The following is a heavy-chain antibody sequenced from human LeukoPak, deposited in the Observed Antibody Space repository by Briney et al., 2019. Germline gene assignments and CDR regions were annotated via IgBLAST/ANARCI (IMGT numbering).Heavy chain of an antibody. CDR1: GFTFSSSA. D-gene: IGHD5-18*01. Sequence: GGSLRLSCAASGFTFSSSAMHWVRQAPGKGLEWVAVISYDGSNKYYADSVKGRFTISRDNSKNTLYLQMNSLRAEDTAVYYCARDLYSYGSHFDYWGQGTLVTVSS. J-gene: IGHJ4*02. V-gene: IGHV3-30*04. CDR3: ARDLYSYGSHFDY. CDR2: ISYDGSNK.